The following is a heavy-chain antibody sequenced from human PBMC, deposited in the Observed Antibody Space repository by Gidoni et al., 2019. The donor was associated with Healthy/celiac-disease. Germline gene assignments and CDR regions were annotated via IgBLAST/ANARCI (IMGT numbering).Heavy chain of an antibody. CDR3: VEGGSLDY. CDR1: GFTFSSHW. D-gene: IGHD3-10*01. V-gene: IGHV3-74*01. CDR2: INSDGSST. J-gene: IGHJ4*02. Sequence: EVQLVESGGGLVQPGGSLRLSCAASGFTFSSHWMHWVRQAAGKGLVWVSRINSDGSSTSYADSVKGRFTSSRDNAKNTLYLQMNSLRAEDTAVYYCVEGGSLDYWGQGTLVTVSS.